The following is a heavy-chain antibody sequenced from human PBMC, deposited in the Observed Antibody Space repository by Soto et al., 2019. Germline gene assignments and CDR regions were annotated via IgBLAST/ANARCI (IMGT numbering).Heavy chain of an antibody. CDR3: ATLLGSHQHYYFGIDV. CDR1: GYSMTSGGYY. V-gene: IGHV4-31*03. D-gene: IGHD2-2*01. J-gene: IGHJ6*02. Sequence: QMQLQESGPELVKPSQTLSLICTVSGYSMTSGGYYWSWIRHLPGKGLEWIGYIYYSGGTQFNPSLKSRVSMSVDTSKNQFSLRLSSVTAADTAVYYCATLLGSHQHYYFGIDVWGQGTTVTASS. CDR2: IYYSGGT.